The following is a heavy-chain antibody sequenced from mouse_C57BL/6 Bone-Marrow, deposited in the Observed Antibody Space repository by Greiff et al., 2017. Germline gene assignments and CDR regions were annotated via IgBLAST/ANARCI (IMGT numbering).Heavy chain of an antibody. J-gene: IGHJ2*01. Sequence: VQLQQSVAELVRPGASVKLSCTASGFNIKNTYMHWVKQRPEQGLEWIGWIDPENGDTEYASQFQGKATITADTSSNTVYLQLSSLTSEDTDVDYCTTLPKNGWGQGTTLTVSS. D-gene: IGHD2-1*01. CDR1: GFNIKNTY. V-gene: IGHV14-4*01. CDR3: TTLPKNG. CDR2: IDPENGDT.